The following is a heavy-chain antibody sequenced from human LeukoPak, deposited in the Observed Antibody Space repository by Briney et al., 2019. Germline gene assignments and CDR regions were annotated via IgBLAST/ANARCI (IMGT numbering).Heavy chain of an antibody. CDR3: AKGRYGGESGYFDY. V-gene: IGHV3-23*01. D-gene: IGHD4-23*01. CDR1: GFTFSNYA. J-gene: IGHJ4*02. CDR2: ISGGGGNT. Sequence: GPLRLSCAASGFTFSNYAMSWVRQAPGEGLQWVSAISGGGGNTYNADSVKGRFTISRDNSKNTLYLQMNSLRAEDTAVYYCAKGRYGGESGYFDYWGQGTLVTVSS.